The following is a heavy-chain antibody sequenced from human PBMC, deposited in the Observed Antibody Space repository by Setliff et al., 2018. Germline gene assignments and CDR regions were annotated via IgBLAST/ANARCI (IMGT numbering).Heavy chain of an antibody. D-gene: IGHD3-3*02. CDR3: ARDGLGAFSLRSMDV. CDR1: GGSISSGSHY. V-gene: IGHV4-61*10. CDR2: IDPSGDT. Sequence: SETLSLTCTVSGGSISSGSHYWTWIRQPTGKRLEWIGHIDPSGDTNYSPSLKSRVTISRDTSKNQFSLQLSSVTAADTAVYYCARDGLGAFSLRSMDVWGKGTTVTVS. J-gene: IGHJ6*03.